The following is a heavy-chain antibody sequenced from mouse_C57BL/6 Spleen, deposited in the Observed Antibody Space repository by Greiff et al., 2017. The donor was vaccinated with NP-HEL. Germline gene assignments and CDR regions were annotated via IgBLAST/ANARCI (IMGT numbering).Heavy chain of an antibody. Sequence: VHLVESGAELVKPGASVKISCKASGYAFSSYWMNWVKQRPGKGLEWIGQIYPGDGDTNYNGKFKGKATLTADKSSSTAYMQLSSLTSEDSAVYFCARLRPYYFDYWGQGTTLTVSS. CDR2: IYPGDGDT. CDR1: GYAFSSYW. J-gene: IGHJ2*01. V-gene: IGHV1-80*01. CDR3: ARLRPYYFDY.